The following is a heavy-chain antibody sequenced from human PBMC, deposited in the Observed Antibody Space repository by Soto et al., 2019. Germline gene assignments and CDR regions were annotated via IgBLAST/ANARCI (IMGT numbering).Heavy chain of an antibody. Sequence: SCAASGFTFSSYAMHWVRQAPGKGLEWVAVISYDGSNKYYADSVKGRFTISRDNSRNTLYLQMNSLRAEDTAVYYCARDYKSPGGNFFDYWAQGTPVTVSS. V-gene: IGHV3-30-3*01. J-gene: IGHJ4*02. CDR2: ISYDGSNK. CDR1: GFTFSSYA. D-gene: IGHD3-10*01. CDR3: ARDYKSPGGNFFDY.